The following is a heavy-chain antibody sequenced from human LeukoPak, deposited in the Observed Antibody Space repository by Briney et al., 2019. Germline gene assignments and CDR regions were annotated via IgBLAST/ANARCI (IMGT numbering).Heavy chain of an antibody. CDR3: AKAQGLWFGESPVDY. CDR2: ISYDGSNK. J-gene: IGHJ4*02. Sequence: GGSLRLSCAASGFTFSSYGMHWVRQAPGKGLEWVAVISYDGSNKYYADSVKGRFTISRDNSKNTLYLQMNSLRAEDTAVYYCAKAQGLWFGESPVDYWGQGTLVTVSS. CDR1: GFTFSSYG. V-gene: IGHV3-30*18. D-gene: IGHD3-10*01.